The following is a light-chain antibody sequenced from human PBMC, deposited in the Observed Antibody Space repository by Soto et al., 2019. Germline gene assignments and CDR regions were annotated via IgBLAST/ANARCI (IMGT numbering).Light chain of an antibody. V-gene: IGKV1-39*01. CDR2: AAS. J-gene: IGKJ1*01. Sequence: DIQMTQSPSSLSASVGDRVTITCRASQSISSYLNWYQQKPGKAPKLLIYAASSLQSGVPSRFSSSGSGTDFTLTISSLQPEDFTTYDCQQSYSTPRTFGQGTKVDIK. CDR1: QSISSY. CDR3: QQSYSTPRT.